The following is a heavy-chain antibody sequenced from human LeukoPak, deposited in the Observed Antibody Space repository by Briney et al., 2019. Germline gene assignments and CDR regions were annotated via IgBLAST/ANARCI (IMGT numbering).Heavy chain of an antibody. Sequence: GGSLRLSCAAPGFTFSSYGMHWVRQAPGKGLEWVAVIWYDGSNKYYADSVKGRFTISRDNSKNTLYLQMNSLRAEDTAVYYCAKDRGFLEWLLFDYWGQGTLVTVSS. CDR3: AKDRGFLEWLLFDY. CDR2: IWYDGSNK. V-gene: IGHV3-33*06. D-gene: IGHD3-3*01. J-gene: IGHJ4*02. CDR1: GFTFSSYG.